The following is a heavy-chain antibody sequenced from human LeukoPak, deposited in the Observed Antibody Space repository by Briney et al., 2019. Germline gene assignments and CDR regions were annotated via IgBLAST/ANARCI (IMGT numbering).Heavy chain of an antibody. CDR2: ISYSGST. V-gene: IGHV4-59*12. CDR1: GGSISNYY. J-gene: IGHJ4*02. D-gene: IGHD6-6*01. Sequence: SETLSLTCTVSGGSISNYYWSWIRQPPGKGLEWIGYISYSGSTISNPSLKSRVTISVDTSKNQFSLKLSSVTVADTAVYYCARYIPARPGFDYWGQGTLVTVSS. CDR3: ARYIPARPGFDY.